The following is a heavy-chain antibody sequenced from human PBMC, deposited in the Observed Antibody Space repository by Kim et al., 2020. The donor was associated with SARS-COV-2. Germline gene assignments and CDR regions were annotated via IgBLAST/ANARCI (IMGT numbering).Heavy chain of an antibody. V-gene: IGHV4-34*01. CDR3: ARPKDYGGNSYWFDP. D-gene: IGHD4-17*01. Sequence: SETLSLTCAVYGGSFSGYYWSWIRQPPGKGLEWIGEINHSGSTNYNPSLKSRVTISVDTSKNQFSLKLSSVTAADTAVYYCARPKDYGGNSYWFDPWGQGTLVTVSS. J-gene: IGHJ5*02. CDR1: GGSFSGYY. CDR2: INHSGST.